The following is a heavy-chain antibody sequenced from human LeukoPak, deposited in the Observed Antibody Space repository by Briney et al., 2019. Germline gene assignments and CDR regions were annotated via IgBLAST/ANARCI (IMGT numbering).Heavy chain of an antibody. J-gene: IGHJ4*02. CDR2: IRYDGSKK. Sequence: GGSLRLSCTASGFAFRSHAMRWVRQAPGKGLEWVAFIRYDGSKKFYADSVKGRFTISRDNSKNTLYLQMNSLRAEDTAVYYCGKSTMVRGVIIPPNWGQGTLVTVSS. CDR1: GFAFRSHA. CDR3: GKSTMVRGVIIPPN. V-gene: IGHV3-30*02. D-gene: IGHD3-10*01.